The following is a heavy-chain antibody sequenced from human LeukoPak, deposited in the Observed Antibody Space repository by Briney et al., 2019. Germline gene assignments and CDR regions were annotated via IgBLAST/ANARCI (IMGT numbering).Heavy chain of an antibody. Sequence: SETLSLTCTVSGGSVSSGSYYWSWIRQPPGKGLEWIGYSYYGGSTNYIPSLKSRVTISVDTSKNQFSLKLSSVTAADTAVYYCARVVPSSSGWYFDYWGQGTLVTVSS. CDR3: ARVVPSSSGWYFDY. CDR1: GGSVSSGSYY. D-gene: IGHD6-19*01. V-gene: IGHV4-61*01. CDR2: SYYGGST. J-gene: IGHJ4*02.